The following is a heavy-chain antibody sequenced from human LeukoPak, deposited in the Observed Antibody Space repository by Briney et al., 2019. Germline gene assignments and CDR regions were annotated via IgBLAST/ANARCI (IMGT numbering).Heavy chain of an antibody. CDR1: GYSFTSYW. Sequence: GESLKISCKGSGYSFTSYWIGWVRQMPGKGLEWMGIIYPGDSDTRYSPSFQGQVTISADKSISTAYLQWSSLKASDTAMYYCARQIYYYDSSGYYYDYWGQGTLVTVSS. CDR2: IYPGDSDT. CDR3: ARQIYYYDSSGYYYDY. V-gene: IGHV5-51*01. D-gene: IGHD3-22*01. J-gene: IGHJ4*02.